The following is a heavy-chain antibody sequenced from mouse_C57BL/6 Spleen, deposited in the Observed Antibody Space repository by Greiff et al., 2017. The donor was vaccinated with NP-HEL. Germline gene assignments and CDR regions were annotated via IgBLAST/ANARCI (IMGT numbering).Heavy chain of an antibody. D-gene: IGHD2-3*01. Sequence: VQLQQPGAELVMPGASVKLSCKASGYTFTSYWMHWVKQRPGQGLEWIGEIDPSDSYTNYNQKFKGKSTLTVDKSSSTAYMQLSSLTSEDSAVYYCARVYDGSYYFDYWGQGTTLTVSS. V-gene: IGHV1-69*01. CDR1: GYTFTSYW. CDR2: IDPSDSYT. J-gene: IGHJ2*01. CDR3: ARVYDGSYYFDY.